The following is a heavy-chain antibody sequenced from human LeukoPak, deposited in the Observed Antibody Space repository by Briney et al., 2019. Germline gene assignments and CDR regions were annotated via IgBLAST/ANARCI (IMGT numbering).Heavy chain of an antibody. CDR3: AKWGDYDVLTGYYVSDY. CDR1: GFTFSNYA. Sequence: GGSLRLSCAASGFTFSNYAMSWVRQASGKGLEWVSAITGSGGNTYYADSVKGRFTISRDNSKNTVFLQMNSLRAEDTAVYYCAKWGDYDVLTGYYVSDYWGQGTLSPSPQ. D-gene: IGHD3-9*01. CDR2: ITGSGGNT. V-gene: IGHV3-23*01. J-gene: IGHJ4*02.